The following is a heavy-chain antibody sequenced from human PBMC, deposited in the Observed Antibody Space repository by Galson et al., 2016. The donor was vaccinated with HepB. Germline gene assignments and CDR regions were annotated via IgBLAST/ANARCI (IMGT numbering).Heavy chain of an antibody. Sequence: SLRLSCAASGFTFSRYWMNWVRQAPGKGLEWVANIQHDGTKQYYVDSVKGRFAISRDNAKNSLYLQMNALRAEDTALYYCVKDTDGVVVAATGGLGPWGQGTLVTVSS. CDR3: VKDTDGVVVAATGGLGP. V-gene: IGHV3-7*03. CDR2: IQHDGTKQ. CDR1: GFTFSRYW. J-gene: IGHJ5*02. D-gene: IGHD2-15*01.